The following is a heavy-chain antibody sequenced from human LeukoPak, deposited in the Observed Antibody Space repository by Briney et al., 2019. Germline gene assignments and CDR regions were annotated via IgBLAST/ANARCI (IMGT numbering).Heavy chain of an antibody. CDR3: ARKGDILTGYYPFDY. D-gene: IGHD3-9*01. CDR1: GFTFSSYA. Sequence: GGSLRLSCAASGFTFSSYAMHWVRQAPGKGLEWVAIISYDGSNKYYADSVEGRFTISRDNSKNTLFLQMNSLRAEDTAVYFCARKGDILTGYYPFDYWGQGTLVTVSS. CDR2: ISYDGSNK. J-gene: IGHJ4*02. V-gene: IGHV3-30*04.